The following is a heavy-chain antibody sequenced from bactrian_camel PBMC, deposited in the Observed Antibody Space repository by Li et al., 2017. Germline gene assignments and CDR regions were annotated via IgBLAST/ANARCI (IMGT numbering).Heavy chain of an antibody. CDR1: GYTYSRVC. V-gene: IGHV3S53*01. CDR3: AADLGRVSDRCRDFGY. Sequence: VQLVESGGGSVQAGGSLRLSCVVSGYTYSRVCMGWFRRAPGKEREGVAYIFSDERTSYVSSVEGRFTISNDNAKNTLDLQMNSLKPEDTAMYYCAADLGRVSDRCRDFGYWGQGTQVTVS. CDR2: IFSDERT. D-gene: IGHD1*01. J-gene: IGHJ6*01.